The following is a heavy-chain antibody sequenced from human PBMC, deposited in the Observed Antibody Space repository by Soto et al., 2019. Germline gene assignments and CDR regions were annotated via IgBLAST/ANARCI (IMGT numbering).Heavy chain of an antibody. V-gene: IGHV1-18*01. Sequence: ASVKVSCKASGYTFTSYGISWVRQAPGQGLEWMGWISAYNGNTNYAQKLQGRVTMTTDTSTSTAYMELRSLRSDDTAVYYCARGRFGAXTVTTYYYYYGMDVWGQGTTVTVSS. D-gene: IGHD4-17*01. J-gene: IGHJ6*02. CDR1: GYTFTSYG. CDR3: ARGRFGAXTVTTYYYYYGMDV. CDR2: ISAYNGNT.